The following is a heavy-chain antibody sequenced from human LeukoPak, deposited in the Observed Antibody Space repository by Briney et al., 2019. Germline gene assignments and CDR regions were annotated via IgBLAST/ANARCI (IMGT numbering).Heavy chain of an antibody. CDR1: GFTFSNYA. CDR2: ISSSGGSA. J-gene: IGHJ4*02. V-gene: IGHV3-23*01. Sequence: GGSLRLSCAASGFTFSNYAMNWVRQAPGKGLEWVSTISSSGGSAFYADALKGRFTISRDNSKNTLYLQMNSLRAEDTALYYCAMNTPLAYWGQGTLVTVSS. CDR3: AMNTPLAY. D-gene: IGHD5-18*01.